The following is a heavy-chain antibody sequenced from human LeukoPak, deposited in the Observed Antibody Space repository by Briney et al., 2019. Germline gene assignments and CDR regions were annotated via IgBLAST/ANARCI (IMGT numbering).Heavy chain of an antibody. D-gene: IGHD2-2*01. J-gene: IGHJ4*02. CDR2: IYYSGST. CDR1: GGSISSYY. Sequence: SETLSLTCTVSGGSISSYYWSWIRQPPGKGLEWIGYIYYSGSTNYNPSLKSRVTISVDTSKNQFSLKLSSVTAADTAVYYCARGSGDCSSTSCYEYYFDYWGQGTLVTVSS. V-gene: IGHV4-59*01. CDR3: ARGSGDCSSTSCYEYYFDY.